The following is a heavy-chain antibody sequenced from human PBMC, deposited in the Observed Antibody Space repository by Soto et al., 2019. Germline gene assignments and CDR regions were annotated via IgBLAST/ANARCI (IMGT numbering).Heavy chain of an antibody. Sequence: GGSLRLSCAASGFTFSSYAMHWVRQAPGKGLEWVAVISYDGSNKYYADSVKGRFTISRDNSKNALYLQMNSLRAEDTAVYYCARVRENYDSSGYQALYYYYYGMDVWGQGTTVTVSS. V-gene: IGHV3-30-3*01. CDR1: GFTFSSYA. D-gene: IGHD3-22*01. CDR2: ISYDGSNK. J-gene: IGHJ6*02. CDR3: ARVRENYDSSGYQALYYYYYGMDV.